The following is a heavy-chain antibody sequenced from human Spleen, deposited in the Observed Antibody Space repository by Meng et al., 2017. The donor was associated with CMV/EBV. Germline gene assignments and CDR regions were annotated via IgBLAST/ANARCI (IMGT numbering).Heavy chain of an antibody. CDR2: IYYSGNT. CDR1: GGSMSSGDYF. CDR3: ARAEYYNWFDP. D-gene: IGHD1-14*01. Sequence: QGEVSVSEQEVVKPSQILSLTCPVSGGSMSSGDYFWNWIRQPPGKGLEWIGYIYYSGNTYYNPSLKSRVTISIDTSKNQFSLKLSSVTAADTAVYYCARAEYYNWFDPWGQGTLVTVSS. J-gene: IGHJ5*02. V-gene: IGHV4-30-4*01.